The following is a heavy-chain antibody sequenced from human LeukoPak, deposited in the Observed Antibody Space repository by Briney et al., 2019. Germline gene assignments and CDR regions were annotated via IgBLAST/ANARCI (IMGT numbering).Heavy chain of an antibody. CDR1: GGSISSSSYY. D-gene: IGHD3-10*01. V-gene: IGHV4-39*01. CDR3: ARPAYGSGSYSGFDY. CDR2: IYYSGST. J-gene: IGHJ4*02. Sequence: SETLSLTCTVSGGSISSSSYYWGWIRQPPGKGLEWNGTIYYSGSTYYNPSLKSRVTISEDTSKNQFSLKLSSVTAADTAVYYCARPAYGSGSYSGFDYWGQGTLVTVSS.